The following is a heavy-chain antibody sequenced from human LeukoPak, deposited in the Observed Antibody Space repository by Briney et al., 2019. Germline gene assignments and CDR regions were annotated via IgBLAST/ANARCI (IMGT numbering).Heavy chain of an antibody. J-gene: IGHJ3*02. Sequence: PGGSLRLSCAASGFTFDNHAMNWVRQAPGKGLEWVSYIRGGGGVTRYSDSVKDRFTISRDNSKNTLYLQMNSLRAEDTAIYYCAKCSASYYNDAFDIWGRGTMVTVSS. CDR1: GFTFDNHA. D-gene: IGHD3-10*01. CDR3: AKCSASYYNDAFDI. CDR2: IRGGGGVT. V-gene: IGHV3-23*01.